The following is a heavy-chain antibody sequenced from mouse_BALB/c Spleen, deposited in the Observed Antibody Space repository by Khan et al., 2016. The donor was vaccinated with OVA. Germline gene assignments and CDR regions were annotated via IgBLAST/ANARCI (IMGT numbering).Heavy chain of an antibody. CDR1: GYSITSGYY. CDR2: ISYDGSN. V-gene: IGHV3-6*02. Sequence: EVQLQESGPGLVKPSQSLSLTCSVTGYSITSGYYWNWIRQFPGNKLEWMGSISYDGSNNYSPSLKNRVSITRDTSKNQFFLKFNSVTTEDTATYYWARNYYGDSLCFAYWGQGTLVTVSA. D-gene: IGHD1-1*02. CDR3: ARNYYGDSLCFAY. J-gene: IGHJ3*01.